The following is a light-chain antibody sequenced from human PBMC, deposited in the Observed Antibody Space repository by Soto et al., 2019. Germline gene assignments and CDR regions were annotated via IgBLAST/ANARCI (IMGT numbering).Light chain of an antibody. CDR2: GTS. CDR1: QSVSSSS. J-gene: IGKJ5*01. CDR3: QRYGSSPLIT. V-gene: IGKV3-20*01. Sequence: DTVATQSPGPLSLSPGERATLSCRASQSVSSSSLAWYQQRPGQAPRLLIYGTSSRATGIPDRFSGSGSGTDFTLTISRLEPEDFAVYFCQRYGSSPLITFGQGTRLEIK.